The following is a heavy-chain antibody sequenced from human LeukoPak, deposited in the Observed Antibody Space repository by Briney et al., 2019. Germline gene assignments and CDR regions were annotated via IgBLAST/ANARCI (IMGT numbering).Heavy chain of an antibody. Sequence: GGSLRLSCAASGFTFSNYWMHWVRQAPGKGLVWISRINSDGSNTTYADSVKGRFTISRDNAKSTVYLQMNSLRAEDTAVYYCARGLGYYDSSGYYYTDYWGQGTLVTVSS. V-gene: IGHV3-74*01. J-gene: IGHJ4*02. CDR2: INSDGSNT. CDR3: ARGLGYYDSSGYYYTDY. D-gene: IGHD3-22*01. CDR1: GFTFSNYW.